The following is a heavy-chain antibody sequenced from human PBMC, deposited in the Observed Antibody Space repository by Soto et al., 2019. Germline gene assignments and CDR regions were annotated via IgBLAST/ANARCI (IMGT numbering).Heavy chain of an antibody. CDR3: ARLVSGYRWFDP. J-gene: IGHJ5*02. CDR2: IYPVESDT. V-gene: IGHV5-51*01. CDR1: GDSFTSYW. Sequence: GGSLKIPRKGSGDSFTSYWVGWVRQRTGKGLKRRGIIYPVESDTRYSRSFDGQVTKSADKPISTAYLQWSSLKSSVTAIYYCARLVSGYRWFDPWGQGTLVTVSS. D-gene: IGHD2-15*01.